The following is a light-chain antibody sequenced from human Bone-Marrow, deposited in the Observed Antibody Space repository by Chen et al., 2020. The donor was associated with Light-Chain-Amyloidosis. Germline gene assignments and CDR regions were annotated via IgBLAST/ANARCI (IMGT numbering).Light chain of an antibody. CDR1: DLSTTY. CDR2: RDT. CDR3: QSADSSGTYEVI. J-gene: IGLJ2*01. Sequence: SYELTQPPSVSVSPGQTARITCSGDDLSTTYAYWYQQKPGQAPVLVIHRDTERPSGISERFSGSSSGTTATLTISGVQAEDDADYHCQSADSSGTYEVIFGGGTKLTVL. V-gene: IGLV3-25*03.